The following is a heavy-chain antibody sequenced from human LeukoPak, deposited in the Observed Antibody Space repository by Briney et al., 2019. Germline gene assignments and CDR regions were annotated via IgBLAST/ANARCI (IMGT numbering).Heavy chain of an antibody. Sequence: PTGGSLRLSCVASGFTFSNHWMHWVRQPPGKGLVWVSRIYVDGRTTNYADSVKGRFTISRDNAKNTVYLEMNSLSVEDTATYYCIRDFRSADLWGQGTLVTVTS. CDR1: GFTFSNHW. CDR2: IYVDGRTT. J-gene: IGHJ5*02. V-gene: IGHV3-74*01. CDR3: IRDFRSADL.